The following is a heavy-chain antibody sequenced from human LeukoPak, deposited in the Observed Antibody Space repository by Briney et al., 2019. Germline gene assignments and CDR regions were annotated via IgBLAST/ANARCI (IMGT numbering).Heavy chain of an antibody. V-gene: IGHV4-39*02. J-gene: IGHJ4*02. D-gene: IGHD6-13*01. CDR2: VYYSGST. CDR3: AREQQLVSLIDY. Sequence: PSETPSLTCTVSGGSISSSSYYWGWIRPPPGKGLEWIGSVYYSGSTYYNPSLKSRGTISVDTSKNQFSLKLSSVTAADTAVYYCAREQQLVSLIDYWGQGTLVTVSS. CDR1: GGSISSSSYY.